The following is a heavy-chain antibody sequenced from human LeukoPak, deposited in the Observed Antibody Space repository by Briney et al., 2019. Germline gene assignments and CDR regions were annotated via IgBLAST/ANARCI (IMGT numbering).Heavy chain of an antibody. D-gene: IGHD1-26*01. CDR2: MSPNSGNT. CDR3: ARGLRKRVGATEY. V-gene: IGHV1-8*01. CDR1: GYTFTNDG. J-gene: IGHJ4*02. Sequence: ASVKVSFEASGYTFTNDGVSWVRQAPGRGLEWVGWMSPNSGNTGYAQKFQGRVTMTRNTSISTAYMELSSLRSEDTAVYYCARGLRKRVGATEYWGQGTLVTVSS.